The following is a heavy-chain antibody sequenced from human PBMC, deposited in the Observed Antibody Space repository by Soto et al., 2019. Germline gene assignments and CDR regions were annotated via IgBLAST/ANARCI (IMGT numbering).Heavy chain of an antibody. D-gene: IGHD6-6*01. CDR1: GGSISSGGYS. Sequence: SETLSLTCAVSGGSISSGGYSWSWIRKPPGKGLEWIGYIYHSGSTYYNPSLKSRVTISVDRSKNQFSLKLSSVTAADTAVYYCARAAYSSSSRWFDPWGQGTLVTVSS. CDR3: ARAAYSSSSRWFDP. J-gene: IGHJ5*02. CDR2: IYHSGST. V-gene: IGHV4-30-2*01.